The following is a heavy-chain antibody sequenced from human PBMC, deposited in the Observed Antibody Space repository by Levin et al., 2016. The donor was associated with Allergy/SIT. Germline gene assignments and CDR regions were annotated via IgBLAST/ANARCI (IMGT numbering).Heavy chain of an antibody. CDR1: GFTFSSYS. CDR2: ITSSSSPI. CDR3: TRDPHALDV. J-gene: IGHJ6*02. V-gene: IGHV3-48*01. Sequence: GGSLRLSCEASGFTFSSYSMNWVRQAPGKGLEWVSYITSSSSPIYYADSVKGRFTISRDNAKNSLYLQMNSLRAEDTAVYYCTRDPHALDVWGQGTTVTVSS.